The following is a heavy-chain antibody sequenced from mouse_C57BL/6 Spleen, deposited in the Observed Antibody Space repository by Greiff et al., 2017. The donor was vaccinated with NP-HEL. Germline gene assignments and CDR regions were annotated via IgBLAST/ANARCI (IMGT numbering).Heavy chain of an antibody. CDR2: IDPSDSYT. CDR3: ARGGSYYAMDY. J-gene: IGHJ4*01. Sequence: VQLQQPGAELVRPGASVKLSCKASGYTFTSYWMQWVKQRPGQGLEWIGEIDPSDSYTNYNQKFKGKATLTVDTSSSTAYMQLSSLTSEDSAVYDCARGGSYYAMDYWGQGTSVTVSS. V-gene: IGHV1-50*01. CDR1: GYTFTSYW.